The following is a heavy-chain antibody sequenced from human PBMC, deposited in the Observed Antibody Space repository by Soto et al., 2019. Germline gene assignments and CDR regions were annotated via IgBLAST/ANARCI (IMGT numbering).Heavy chain of an antibody. CDR1: GVTFSSSR. D-gene: IGHD5-12*01. CDR2: IHQDGSEI. V-gene: IGHV3-7*03. J-gene: IGHJ3*02. Sequence: GGSLRLSCAASGVTFSSSRMSWVRQAPGKGLEWVASIHQDGSEIDYVDSVKGRFTISRDNAKSSLSLQMNSLRVEDTAVYYCARVQWLRFDAFNIWGQGTMVTVSS. CDR3: ARVQWLRFDAFNI.